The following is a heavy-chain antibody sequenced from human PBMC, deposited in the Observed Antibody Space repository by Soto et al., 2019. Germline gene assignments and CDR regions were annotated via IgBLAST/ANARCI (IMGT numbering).Heavy chain of an antibody. J-gene: IGHJ6*02. V-gene: IGHV3-30-3*01. D-gene: IGHD6-19*01. CDR3: ARDFAKQWLDYSYYGMDV. CDR2: ISYDGSNK. Sequence: GGSLRLSCAASGFTFSSYSMHWVRQAPGKGLEWVAVISYDGSNKYYGDSVKVRFTISRDNSKNTLYLQMNSLRAEDTAVYYWARDFAKQWLDYSYYGMDVWGQGTTVTVSS. CDR1: GFTFSSYS.